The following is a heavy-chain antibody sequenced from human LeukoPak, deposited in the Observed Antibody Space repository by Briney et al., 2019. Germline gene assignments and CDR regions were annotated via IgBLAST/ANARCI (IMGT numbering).Heavy chain of an antibody. J-gene: IGHJ4*02. CDR1: GGSFSNYY. CDR3: ARSGLTTVLYLD. Sequence: SETLSLTCRVSGGSFSNYYWAWIRQPPGKGLQWIGEINRSGSTNYNPSLNSRVTISVDTSESQFSLKLSSVTAADTAVYFCARSGLTTVLYLDWGQGTLVSVSS. V-gene: IGHV4-34*01. CDR2: INRSGST. D-gene: IGHD4-11*01.